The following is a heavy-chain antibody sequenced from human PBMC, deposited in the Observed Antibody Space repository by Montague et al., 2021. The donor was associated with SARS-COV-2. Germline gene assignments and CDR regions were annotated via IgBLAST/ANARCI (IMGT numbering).Heavy chain of an antibody. CDR2: ISYTGRT. CDR1: GGSISSPDYY. Sequence: SETLSLTCTVSGGSISSPDYYWGWIRQSPGKGLEWIGSISYTGRTYYNPSLRSRVSFSMDTSKNHFSLSLSSVTVADTAVYFCARHLPSYCAINTCYPYYFDGWGQGALVTVSS. J-gene: IGHJ4*02. CDR3: ARHLPSYCAINTCYPYYFDG. D-gene: IGHD2-8*01. V-gene: IGHV4-39*01.